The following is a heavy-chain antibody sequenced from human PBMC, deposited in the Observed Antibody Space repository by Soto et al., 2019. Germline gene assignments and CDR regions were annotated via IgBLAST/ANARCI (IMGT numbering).Heavy chain of an antibody. D-gene: IGHD3-3*01. V-gene: IGHV3-30*18. J-gene: IGHJ6*02. Sequence: PGGSLRLSCAASGFTFSSYGMHWVRQAPGKGLEWVAVISYDGSNKYYADSVEGRFTISRDNSKNTLYLQMNSLRAEDTAVYYCAKDFGYDFWSGYLDYYYYGMDVWGQGTTVTVSS. CDR1: GFTFSSYG. CDR3: AKDFGYDFWSGYLDYYYYGMDV. CDR2: ISYDGSNK.